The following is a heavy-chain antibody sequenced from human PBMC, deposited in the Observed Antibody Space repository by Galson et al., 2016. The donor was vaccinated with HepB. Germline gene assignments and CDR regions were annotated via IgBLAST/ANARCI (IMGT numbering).Heavy chain of an antibody. CDR2: ITGTGGGT. J-gene: IGHJ6*02. Sequence: PRLSCAASGFTFSTCAMSWVRQAPGKGLEWISGITGTGGGTYYADSVKGRFTISRDTSKNTLFLQLSSLRVEDTAVYYCAKDHTGSTVGWSDGMDVWGQGTTVTVSS. CDR1: GFTFSTCA. D-gene: IGHD1-7*01. CDR3: AKDHTGSTVGWSDGMDV. V-gene: IGHV3-23*01.